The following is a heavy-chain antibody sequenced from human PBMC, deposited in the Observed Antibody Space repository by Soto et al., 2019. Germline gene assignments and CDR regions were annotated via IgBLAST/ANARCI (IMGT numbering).Heavy chain of an antibody. D-gene: IGHD1-1*01. CDR1: GFTFSRYS. V-gene: IGHV3-30-3*01. CDR3: ARDLPPVPPNYYGMDV. J-gene: IGHJ6*02. CDR2: ISYDGSHK. Sequence: GGSLRLSCSASGFTFSRYSIHWVRQAPTKGLEWVAVISYDGSHKYYADSVRGRFTISRDNSKNTLYLQMNSLTAEDTAVYFCARDLPPVPPNYYGMDVWGQGTTVTVSS.